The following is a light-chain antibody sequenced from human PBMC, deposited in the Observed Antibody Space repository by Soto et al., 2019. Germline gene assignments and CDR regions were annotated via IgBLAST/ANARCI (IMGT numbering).Light chain of an antibody. Sequence: EIVLTQSPGTLSLSLGERATLSCRASQSVSSSYLAWYQQKPGQAPRLLIHGASSRATGIADRFSGSGSGTDFTLTISRLEPEDFAVYYCQQYGSSPLYTFGQGTKVEI. CDR3: QQYGSSPLYT. CDR1: QSVSSSY. V-gene: IGKV3-20*01. J-gene: IGKJ2*01. CDR2: GAS.